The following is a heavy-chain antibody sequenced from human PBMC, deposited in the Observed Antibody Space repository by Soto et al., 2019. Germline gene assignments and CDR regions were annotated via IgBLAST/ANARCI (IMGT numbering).Heavy chain of an antibody. CDR1: GFTFSSYA. V-gene: IGHV3-23*01. J-gene: IGHJ4*02. Sequence: GGSLRLSCAASGFTFSSYAMSWVRQAPGKGLEWVSAISGSGGSTYYADSVKGRSTISRDNSKNTLYLQMNSLRAEDTAVYYCAKDGTQDYYDSSGYYYVPLNYFDYWGQGTLVTVSS. CDR2: ISGSGGST. D-gene: IGHD3-22*01. CDR3: AKDGTQDYYDSSGYYYVPLNYFDY.